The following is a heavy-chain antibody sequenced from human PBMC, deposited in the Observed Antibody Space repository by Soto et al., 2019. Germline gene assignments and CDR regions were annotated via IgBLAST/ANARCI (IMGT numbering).Heavy chain of an antibody. V-gene: IGHV4-61*08. Sequence: SETLSLTCAASGGSLSSGGYSWIWIRQPPGKVLEWIRYIYYSGSTNYNPSLKSRVTISVDTSKNQFSLKLSSVTAADTAVYYCARHERLQLKYYYYYYYMDVWGKGTTVTVSS. J-gene: IGHJ6*03. D-gene: IGHD6-13*01. CDR2: IYYSGST. CDR3: ARHERLQLKYYYYYYYMDV. CDR1: GGSLSSGGYS.